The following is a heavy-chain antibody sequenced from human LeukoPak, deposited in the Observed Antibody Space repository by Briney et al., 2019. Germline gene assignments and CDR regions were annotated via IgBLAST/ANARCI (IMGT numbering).Heavy chain of an antibody. CDR2: IKRDGSQK. V-gene: IGHV3-7*01. J-gene: IGHJ5*02. Sequence: GGSLRLSCAAPGFSFSSNWMGWVRQAPGRGLEWVAHIKRDGSQKYYLDPVKGRFTISRDNAKNSLYLQMNSLRVEDTAVYYCARLGLEVGGPNWFDPWGQGTLVTVSS. CDR1: GFSFSSNW. CDR3: ARLGLEVGGPNWFDP. D-gene: IGHD1-1*01.